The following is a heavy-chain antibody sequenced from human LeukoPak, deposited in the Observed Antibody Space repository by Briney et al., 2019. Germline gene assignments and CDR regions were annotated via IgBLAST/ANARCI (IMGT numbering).Heavy chain of an antibody. D-gene: IGHD2-2*01. Sequence: PSETLSLTCTVSGGSISSDYWTWIRQPPGKGLEWIGYIYYSGSTNYNPSLRSRVTISVDTSKNQFSLKLTSVTAADTAVYYCARVAPGVVPAAMPDYWGQGTLVTVSS. CDR1: GGSISSDY. CDR2: IYYSGST. CDR3: ARVAPGVVPAAMPDY. V-gene: IGHV4-59*08. J-gene: IGHJ4*02.